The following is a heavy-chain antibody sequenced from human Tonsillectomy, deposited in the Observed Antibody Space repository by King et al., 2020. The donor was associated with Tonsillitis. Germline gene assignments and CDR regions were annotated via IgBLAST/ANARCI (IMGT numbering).Heavy chain of an antibody. CDR3: ARGAGDYGMDV. Sequence: QLQEYGSGLVKPSQTLSLTCAVSGGSISSGGYSWCWIRQPPGKGLEWIGYIYHRESPYYNPSLKSRVTISIDRSNNHLSLNLSSVTAADTAVYYCARGAGDYGMDVWGQGTTVTVSS. CDR1: GGSISSGGYS. CDR2: IYHRESP. D-gene: IGHD4-17*01. J-gene: IGHJ6*02. V-gene: IGHV4-30-2*01.